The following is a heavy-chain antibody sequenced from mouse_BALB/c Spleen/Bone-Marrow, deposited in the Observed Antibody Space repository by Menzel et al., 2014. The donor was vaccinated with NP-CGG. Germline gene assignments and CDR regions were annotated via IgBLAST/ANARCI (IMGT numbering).Heavy chain of an antibody. CDR3: ATGWFAY. CDR1: GFTFTDYY. V-gene: IGHV7-3*02. Sequence: EVQEVESGGGLVQPRGSLRLSCATSGFTFTDYYMSWVRQPPGKALEWLGFIRNKANGYTTEYSASVKGRFTISRDNSQSILYLQMNTLRAEDSATYYCATGWFAYWGQGTLVTVSA. J-gene: IGHJ3*01. CDR2: IRNKANGYTT.